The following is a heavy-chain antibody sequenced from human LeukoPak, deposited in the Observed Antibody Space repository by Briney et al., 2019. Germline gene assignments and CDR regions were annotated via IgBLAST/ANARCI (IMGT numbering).Heavy chain of an antibody. CDR3: AKPPHGSGWYTDNWFDP. D-gene: IGHD6-19*01. CDR2: ITSSGSTDYT. CDR1: GFNFSGFA. Sequence: GGSLRLSCVASGFNFSGFAMSWVRQAPGKGLEWVSAITSSGSTDYTYYADSVKGRFTISRDNSKNTLYLEMNSLRAEDTAVYYCAKPPHGSGWYTDNWFDPWGQGTRVTVSS. V-gene: IGHV3-23*05. J-gene: IGHJ5*02.